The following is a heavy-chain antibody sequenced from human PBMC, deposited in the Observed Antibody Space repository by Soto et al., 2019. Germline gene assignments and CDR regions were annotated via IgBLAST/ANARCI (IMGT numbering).Heavy chain of an antibody. D-gene: IGHD6-19*01. CDR2: ISYDGSNR. Sequence: EGSLRLSWAASGFTVSNYSMHWIRQAPGKGLEWVAVISYDGSNRQYADSVKGRFTISRDNFENTLYLHMDSLRAEDTAVYYCARTTAVAGTPEFDYWGQGA. V-gene: IGHV3-30-3*01. CDR1: GFTVSNYS. CDR3: ARTTAVAGTPEFDY. J-gene: IGHJ4*02.